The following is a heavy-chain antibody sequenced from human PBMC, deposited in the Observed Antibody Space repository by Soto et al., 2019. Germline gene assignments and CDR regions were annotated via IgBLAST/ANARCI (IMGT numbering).Heavy chain of an antibody. CDR2: MNPNSGNT. V-gene: IGHV1-8*01. J-gene: IGHJ6*02. Sequence: ASVKFSCKASGYTFTSYDINWVRQATGQGLECMGWMNPNSGNTGYAQKFQGRVTMTRXTXXSXXXMXLXXLRXEXTAVYYCARGPSRVYGMDVWGQGTTVTVSS. CDR3: ARGPSRVYGMDV. CDR1: GYTFTSYD.